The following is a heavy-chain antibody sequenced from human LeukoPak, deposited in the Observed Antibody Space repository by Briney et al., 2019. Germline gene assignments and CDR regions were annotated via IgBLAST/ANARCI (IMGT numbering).Heavy chain of an antibody. V-gene: IGHV1-18*04. CDR3: ARAGVAGTMDY. J-gene: IGHJ4*02. CDR2: NSAYNGNT. CDR1: GYTFTGYY. D-gene: IGHD6-19*01. Sequence: ASVKVSCKASGYTFTGYYMHWVRQAPGQGLEWMGWNSAYNGNTNYAQKLQGRVTMTTDTSTSTAYMELRSLRSDDTAVYYCARAGVAGTMDYWGQGTLVTVSS.